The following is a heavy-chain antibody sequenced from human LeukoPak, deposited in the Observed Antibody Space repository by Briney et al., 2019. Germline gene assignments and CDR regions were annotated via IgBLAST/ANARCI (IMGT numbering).Heavy chain of an antibody. CDR2: IYPGDSDT. V-gene: IGHV5-51*01. J-gene: IGHJ4*02. D-gene: IGHD3-22*01. CDR1: GYSFTDYW. Sequence: GESLKISCEGSGYSFTDYWIGWVRQMPGKGLEWMAIIYPGDSDTRYSPSFQGQVTISADKSISTAYLQWSSLKASDTAMYYCARHITSGYYDSSGYPDYWGQGTLVTVSS. CDR3: ARHITSGYYDSSGYPDY.